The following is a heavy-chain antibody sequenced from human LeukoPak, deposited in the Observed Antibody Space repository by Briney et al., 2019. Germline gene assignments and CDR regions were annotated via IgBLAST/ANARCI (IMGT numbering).Heavy chain of an antibody. CDR2: IYYSGST. J-gene: IGHJ4*02. V-gene: IGHV4-59*01. Sequence: SETLSLTCTASGGSISGYYWSWIRQPPGKGLEWIGFIYYSGSTNYNPSLKSRVTISVGTSKSQFSLKLNSVTAADTAVYFCARGIMTTVATFDYWGQGTLVTVSS. CDR3: ARGIMTTVATFDY. CDR1: GGSISGYY. D-gene: IGHD4-17*01.